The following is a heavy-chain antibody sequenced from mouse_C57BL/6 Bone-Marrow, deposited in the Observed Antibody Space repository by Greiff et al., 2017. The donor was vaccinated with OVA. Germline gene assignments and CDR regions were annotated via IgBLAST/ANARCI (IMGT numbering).Heavy chain of an antibody. Sequence: QVQLQQPGAELVKPGASVKMSCKASGYTFTSYWMHWVKQRPIQGLEWIGNIDPSDSETHYNQKFKDKATLTVDKSSSTAYMQLSSLTSEDSAVYYCARGEYDYDSAWFAYWGQGTLVTVSA. CDR2: IDPSDSET. CDR3: ARGEYDYDSAWFAY. D-gene: IGHD2-4*01. V-gene: IGHV1-52*01. CDR1: GYTFTSYW. J-gene: IGHJ3*01.